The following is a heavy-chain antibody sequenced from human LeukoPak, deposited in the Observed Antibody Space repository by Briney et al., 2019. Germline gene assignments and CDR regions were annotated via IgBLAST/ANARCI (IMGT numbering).Heavy chain of an antibody. V-gene: IGHV3-64*04. Sequence: PGGSLRLSCSASGFTFSSYAMHWVRQAPGKGLEYVSAISSNGGSTYYADSVKGRFTISRDNSKNTLYLQMNSLRAEDTAVYYCAREGGYSGHFDYWGQGTLVTVSS. J-gene: IGHJ4*02. D-gene: IGHD3-22*01. CDR1: GFTFSSYA. CDR3: AREGGYSGHFDY. CDR2: ISSNGGST.